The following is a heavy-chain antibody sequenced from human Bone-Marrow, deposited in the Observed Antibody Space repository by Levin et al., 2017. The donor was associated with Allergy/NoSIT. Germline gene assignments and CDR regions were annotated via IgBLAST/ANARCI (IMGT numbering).Heavy chain of an antibody. D-gene: IGHD3-10*01. V-gene: IGHV4-31*02. CDR3: ERETVYYGSGSWIDW. CDR2: IYYPGNT. J-gene: IGHJ4*02. CDR1: GASVSSSGFY. Sequence: LRLSCTVSGASVSSSGFYWTWLRQYPGKGLEWIGHIYYPGNTSYNPSLKSRVSISEDRSKNQFSLKLDSVTTAETAVDYCERETVYYGSGSWIDWWGQGTLVTVSS.